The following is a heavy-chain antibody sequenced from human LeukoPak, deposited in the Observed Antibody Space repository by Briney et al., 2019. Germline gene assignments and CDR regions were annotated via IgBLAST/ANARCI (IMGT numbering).Heavy chain of an antibody. D-gene: IGHD2-21*01. CDR1: GFTFSIYW. CDR2: IKEDGSEK. J-gene: IGHJ4*02. V-gene: IGHV3-7*03. CDR3: ARDLWAGDNRLFDY. Sequence: GGSLRLSCAASGFTFSIYWMSWVRQAPGKGLEWVANIKEDGSEKYYVDSVKGRFIISRDNAKNSLYLQMNSLRAEDTAVYYCARDLWAGDNRLFDYWGQGTLVTVSS.